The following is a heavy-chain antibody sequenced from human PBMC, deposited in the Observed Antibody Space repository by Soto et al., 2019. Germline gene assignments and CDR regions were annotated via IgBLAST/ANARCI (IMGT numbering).Heavy chain of an antibody. D-gene: IGHD2-2*02. CDR1: LCPFTDSY. CDR3: AKDQGGYMVSGMDV. V-gene: IGHV1-2*02. Sequence: LVRVSCKRSLCPFTDSYIYWLRQAPGHGLEWMGWINPNSGATNYAHNFQGRVTMTRDTSIRAAYMELSRLSSDDTAVYYCAKDQGGYMVSGMDVWGQGNTCTVS. CDR2: INPNSGAT. J-gene: IGHJ6*02.